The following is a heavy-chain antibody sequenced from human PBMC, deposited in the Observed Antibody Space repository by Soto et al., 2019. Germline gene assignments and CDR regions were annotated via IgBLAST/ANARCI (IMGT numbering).Heavy chain of an antibody. J-gene: IGHJ5*01. CDR1: GCSISSYY. V-gene: IGHV4-59*01. Sequence: QVQLQESGPGLVKPSETLSLTCTVSGCSISSYYWSWIRQPPGKGLEWIGFIFYSGSTSYNPSLKSRVIISIDASEYQFSLKLNSATAADTAVYYCASMIGDPVLSFDSWGQGTLVAISS. CDR3: ASMIGDPVLSFDS. D-gene: IGHD3-10*02. CDR2: IFYSGST.